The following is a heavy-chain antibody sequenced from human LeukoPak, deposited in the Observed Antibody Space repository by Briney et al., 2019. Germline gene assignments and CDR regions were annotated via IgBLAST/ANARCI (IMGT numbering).Heavy chain of an antibody. D-gene: IGHD2-21*01. CDR2: IYSSGTT. CDR1: GGSISSYY. V-gene: IGHV4-59*08. J-gene: IGHJ4*02. CDR3: ARHSTRGGDFDY. Sequence: SETLSLTCSVSGGSISSYYWSWIRQPPGKGLEWIGYIYSSGTTNYNPSLKSRVTISSDTSKDQFSLKLRSATAADTAMYYCARHSTRGGDFDYWGQGTLVTVSS.